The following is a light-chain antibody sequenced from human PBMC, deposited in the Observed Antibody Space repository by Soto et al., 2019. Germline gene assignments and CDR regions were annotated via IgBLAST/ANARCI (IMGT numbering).Light chain of an antibody. CDR2: NVS. CDR3: MQGTHWPPYT. CDR1: QSLVYSDGNTY. V-gene: IGKV2-30*01. Sequence: DVVMPQSPLSLPVTLGQPASISCRSSQSLVYSDGNTYLNWFQQRPGQSPRRLIYNVSNRDSGVPARFSGSGSGTDFTLKISRVEAEDVGVYYCMQGTHWPPYTFGQWTKLEIK. J-gene: IGKJ2*01.